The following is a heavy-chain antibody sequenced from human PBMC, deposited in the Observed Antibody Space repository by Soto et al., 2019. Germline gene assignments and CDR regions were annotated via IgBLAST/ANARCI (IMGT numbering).Heavy chain of an antibody. Sequence: SVKVSCKASGYTFTSYGISWVRQAPGQGLEWMGWISAYNGNTNYAQKLQGRVTMTTDTSTSTAYMELRSLRSDDTAVYYCARLGGDHYASSGYYYDYWGHGPLLTVSS. D-gene: IGHD3-22*01. CDR3: ARLGGDHYASSGYYYDY. CDR1: GYTFTSYG. V-gene: IGHV1-18*04. J-gene: IGHJ4*01. CDR2: ISAYNGNT.